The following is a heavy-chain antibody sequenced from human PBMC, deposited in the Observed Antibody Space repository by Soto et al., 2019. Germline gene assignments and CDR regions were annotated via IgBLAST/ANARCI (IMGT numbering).Heavy chain of an antibody. Sequence: GGSLRLSCAASGFTFSNAWMSWVRQAPGKGLEWVGRIKSKTDGGTTDYAAPVKGRFTISRDDSKNTLYLQMNSLKTEDTAVYYCTTGALSDGGNSDGAFDIWGQGTMVTVSS. CDR2: IKSKTDGGTT. CDR3: TTGALSDGGNSDGAFDI. CDR1: GFTFSNAW. J-gene: IGHJ3*02. V-gene: IGHV3-15*01. D-gene: IGHD2-21*02.